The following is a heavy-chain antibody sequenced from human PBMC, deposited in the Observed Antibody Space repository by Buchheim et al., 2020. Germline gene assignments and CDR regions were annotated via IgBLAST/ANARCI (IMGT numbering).Heavy chain of an antibody. V-gene: IGHV3-30*04. CDR1: GFTFSSYA. Sequence: QVQVVESGGGVVQPGRSLRLSCAASGFTFSSYAMHWVRQAPGKGLEWVAVISYDGSNKYYADSVKGRFTISRDNSKNTLYLQMNSLRAEDTAVYYCAKADSWDYWGQGTL. J-gene: IGHJ4*02. CDR2: ISYDGSNK. D-gene: IGHD6-13*01. CDR3: AKADSWDY.